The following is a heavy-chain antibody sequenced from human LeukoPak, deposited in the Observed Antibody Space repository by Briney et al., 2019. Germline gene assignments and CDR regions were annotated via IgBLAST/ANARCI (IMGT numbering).Heavy chain of an antibody. V-gene: IGHV1-2*02. CDR2: INPNSGGT. J-gene: IGHJ3*02. D-gene: IGHD3-22*01. CDR3: ARDSSGYSNDAFDI. Sequence: RASVKVSCKASGYTFTGYYMHWVRQAPGQGLEWMGWINPNSGGTNYAQKFQGRVTMTRDTSISTAYMELSSLRSEDTAVYYCARDSSGYSNDAFDIWGQGTMVTVSS. CDR1: GYTFTGYY.